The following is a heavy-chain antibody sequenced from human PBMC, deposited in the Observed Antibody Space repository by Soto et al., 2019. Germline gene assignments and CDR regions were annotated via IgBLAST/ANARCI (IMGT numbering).Heavy chain of an antibody. CDR1: GYTFTSYG. Sequence: ASVKVSCKASGYTFTSYGISLVRQAPGQGLEWMGWISAYNGNTNYAQKLQGRVTMTTDTSTSTAYMELRSLRSDDTAVYYCARDGRIAAGRVGSAPWGQGTLVTVSP. J-gene: IGHJ5*02. CDR2: ISAYNGNT. D-gene: IGHD6-6*01. V-gene: IGHV1-18*01. CDR3: ARDGRIAAGRVGSAP.